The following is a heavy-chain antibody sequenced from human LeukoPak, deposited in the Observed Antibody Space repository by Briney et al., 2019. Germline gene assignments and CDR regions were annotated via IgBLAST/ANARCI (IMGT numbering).Heavy chain of an antibody. Sequence: SVKVSCKASGGTFSSYAISWVRQAPGQGLEWMGGIIPIFGTANYAQKFQGRVTITTDESTSTAYMELSSLRSEDTAVYYCARGKYPAITIFGVVISDWFDPWGQGTLVTVSS. CDR1: GGTFSSYA. CDR2: IIPIFGTA. CDR3: ARGKYPAITIFGVVISDWFDP. J-gene: IGHJ5*02. V-gene: IGHV1-69*05. D-gene: IGHD3-3*01.